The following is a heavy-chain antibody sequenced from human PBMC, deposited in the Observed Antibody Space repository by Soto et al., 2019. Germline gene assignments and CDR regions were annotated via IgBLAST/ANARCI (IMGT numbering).Heavy chain of an antibody. V-gene: IGHV1-8*01. Sequence: QVQLVQSGAEVKKSGASVKVSCKASGYTFTSHDINWVRQATGQGLEWMGWMNPNSGNTGYAQKFQGRVTMTRNTSISTAYMEVSSLISEDTAVYYCARWDYGYYARFDYWGQGTLVTVSS. J-gene: IGHJ4*02. CDR1: GYTFTSHD. CDR3: ARWDYGYYARFDY. CDR2: MNPNSGNT. D-gene: IGHD4-17*01.